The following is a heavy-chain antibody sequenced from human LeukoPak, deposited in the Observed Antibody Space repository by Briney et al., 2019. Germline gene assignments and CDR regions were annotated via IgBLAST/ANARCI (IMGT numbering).Heavy chain of an antibody. CDR1: GFTVSSNY. CDR2: IYSAGST. J-gene: IGHJ4*02. V-gene: IGHV3-53*01. CDR3: ASGGLGARKYYSDPPHY. D-gene: IGHD3-10*01. Sequence: GGSLRLSCAASGFTVSSNYMSWVRQAPGKGLEWVSIIYSAGSTYYADSVRGRFTISRDSSKNTVCLQMNSLRAEDTAVYYCASGGLGARKYYSDPPHYWGQGTLVTVSS.